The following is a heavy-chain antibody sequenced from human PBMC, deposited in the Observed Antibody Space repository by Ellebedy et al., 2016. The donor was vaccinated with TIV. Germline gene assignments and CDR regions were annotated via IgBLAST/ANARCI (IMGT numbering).Heavy chain of an antibody. V-gene: IGHV3-48*02. CDR3: ARRGNYLGDAFDI. Sequence: GGSLRLXXTASGFTFSTYSMNWVRQAAGKGLEWISYIVGTGTTTYYADSVKGRFTISRDNAKNSLYLQMNSLRDEDTAVYYCARRGNYLGDAFDIWGQGAMVIASS. CDR2: IVGTGTTT. D-gene: IGHD1-26*01. CDR1: GFTFSTYS. J-gene: IGHJ3*02.